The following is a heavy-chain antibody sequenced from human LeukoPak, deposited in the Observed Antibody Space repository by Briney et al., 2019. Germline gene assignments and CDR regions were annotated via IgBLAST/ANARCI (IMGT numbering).Heavy chain of an antibody. CDR2: ISGSGGST. V-gene: IGHV3-23*01. D-gene: IGHD3-22*01. J-gene: IGHJ4*02. Sequence: PGGSLRLSCAASGFTFSNYAMSWVRQAPGKGLEWVSAISGSGGSTYYADSVKGRFTISRDNSKNTLYLQMNSLRAEDTAVYYCANIGNYYDSSGYYYYFDYWGQGTLVTVSS. CDR1: GFTFSNYA. CDR3: ANIGNYYDSSGYYYYFDY.